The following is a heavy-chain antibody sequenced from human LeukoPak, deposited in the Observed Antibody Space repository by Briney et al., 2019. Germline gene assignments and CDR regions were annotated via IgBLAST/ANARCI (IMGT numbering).Heavy chain of an antibody. J-gene: IGHJ4*02. Sequence: SETLSLTCAVYGGSFSGYYWSWIRQPPGKGLEWIGEINHSGSTNYNPSLKSRVTISVDTSKNQFSLKLSSVTAADTAVYYCTREVVTREAGFDYWGQGTLVTVSS. CDR2: INHSGST. V-gene: IGHV4-34*01. CDR3: TREVVTREAGFDY. CDR1: GGSFSGYY. D-gene: IGHD2-21*02.